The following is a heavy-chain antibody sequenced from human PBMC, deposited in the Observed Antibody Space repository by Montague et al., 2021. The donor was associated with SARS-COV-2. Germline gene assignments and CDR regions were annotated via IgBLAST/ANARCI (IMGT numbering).Heavy chain of an antibody. CDR3: ARQYIGYNRRFDY. V-gene: IGHV4-39*01. CDR2: VDYSGNT. Sequence: SETLSLTCTVTGGPISGSSAYWGWIRQSPGKGLEWIASVDYSGNTYYSPSLKSRLTISMDTSKNQLSLKLSSVTAADTAVYYCARQYIGYNRRFDYWGQGALVTVSP. CDR1: GGPISGSSAY. J-gene: IGHJ4*02. D-gene: IGHD5-12*01.